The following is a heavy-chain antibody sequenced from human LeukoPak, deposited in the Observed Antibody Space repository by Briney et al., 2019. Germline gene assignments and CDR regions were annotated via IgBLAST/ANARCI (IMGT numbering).Heavy chain of an antibody. D-gene: IGHD2-8*01. CDR1: GYTFSSYW. V-gene: IGHV5-51*01. CDR3: ARLAYCSNDVCYSNYYYSMDV. Sequence: KFGESLKISCKGSGYTFSSYWIGWVRQMPGKGLEWMGIIYPDDSDTRYSPSFQGQVTISADKYISTAYLQWSSLKASDTAMYYCARLAYCSNDVCYSNYYYSMDVWGKGTTVTVSS. CDR2: IYPDDSDT. J-gene: IGHJ6*03.